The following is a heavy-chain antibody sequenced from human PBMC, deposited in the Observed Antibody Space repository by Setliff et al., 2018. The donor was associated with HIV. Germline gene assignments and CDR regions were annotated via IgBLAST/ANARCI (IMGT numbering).Heavy chain of an antibody. D-gene: IGHD6-19*01. CDR3: ARGPARAVARPGWLDP. CDR2: IYYSGST. J-gene: IGHJ5*02. V-gene: IGHV4-61*08. CDR1: GGSISGGGYF. Sequence: NPSETLSLTCTVSGGSISGGGYFWSWIRQHPGKGLEWIGYIYYSGSTNYNPSLTSRVTISVDTSKNKFSLKMRSVTAADTAVYYCARGPARAVARPGWLDPWGQGTLVTVSS.